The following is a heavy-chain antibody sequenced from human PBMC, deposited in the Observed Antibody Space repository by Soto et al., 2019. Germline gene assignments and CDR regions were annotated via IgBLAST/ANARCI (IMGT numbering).Heavy chain of an antibody. CDR3: ARLYSSSWYGGGYFDY. Sequence: QVQLQESGPGLVKPSQTLSLTCTVSGGSISSGDYYWSWIRQPPGKGLEWIGYIYYSGSTYYNPYLKSRVTISVDTSKNQFSLKLSSVTAADTAVYYCARLYSSSWYGGGYFDYWGQGTLVTVSS. D-gene: IGHD6-13*01. CDR1: GGSISSGDYY. V-gene: IGHV4-30-4*08. J-gene: IGHJ4*02. CDR2: IYYSGST.